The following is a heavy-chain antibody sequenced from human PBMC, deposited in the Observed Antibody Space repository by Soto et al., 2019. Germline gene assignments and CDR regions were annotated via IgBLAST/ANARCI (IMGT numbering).Heavy chain of an antibody. J-gene: IGHJ4*02. V-gene: IGHV4-34*01. CDR1: GGSFSGYY. CDR3: ARGTRLDGDYSVLDY. CDR2: INHSGST. D-gene: IGHD4-17*01. Sequence: PSETLSLTCAVYGGSFSGYYWSWIRQPPGKGLEWIGEINHSGSTNYNPSLKSRVTISVDTSKNQFSLKLSSVTAADTAVYYCARGTRLDGDYSVLDYWGQGTLVTVS.